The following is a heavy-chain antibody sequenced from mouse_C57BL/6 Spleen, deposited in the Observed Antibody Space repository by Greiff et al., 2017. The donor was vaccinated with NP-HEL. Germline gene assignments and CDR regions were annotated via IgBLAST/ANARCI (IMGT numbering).Heavy chain of an antibody. CDR2: ISDGGSYT. J-gene: IGHJ2*01. CDR1: GFTFSSYA. V-gene: IGHV5-4*01. D-gene: IGHD1-1*01. CDR3: ARNYGSRGGYFDY. Sequence: DVQLVESGGGLVKPGGSLKLSCAASGFTFSSYAMSWVRQTPEKRLEWVATISDGGSYTYYPDNVKGRFTISRDNAKNNLNLQMSHLKSEDTAMYYCARNYGSRGGYFDYWGQGTTLTVSS.